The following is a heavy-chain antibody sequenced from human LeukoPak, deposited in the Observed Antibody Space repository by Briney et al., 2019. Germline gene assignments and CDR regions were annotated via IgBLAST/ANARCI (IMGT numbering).Heavy chain of an antibody. Sequence: SETLSLTCTVSGGSISSHYWSWIRQPPGKGLEWIGYIYYSGSTNYNPSLKSRVTISVDTSKNQFSLKLSSVTAADTAVYYCARRLPYCSSTSCYLGYYYYYMDVWGKGTTVTVSS. CDR1: GGSISSHY. D-gene: IGHD2-2*01. CDR3: ARRLPYCSSTSCYLGYYYYYMDV. J-gene: IGHJ6*03. CDR2: IYYSGST. V-gene: IGHV4-59*11.